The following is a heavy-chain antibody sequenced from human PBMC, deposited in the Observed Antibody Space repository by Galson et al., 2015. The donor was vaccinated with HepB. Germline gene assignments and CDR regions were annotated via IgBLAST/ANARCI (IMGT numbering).Heavy chain of an antibody. CDR2: ISGSGGST. D-gene: IGHD2-2*01. V-gene: IGHV3-23*01. CDR1: GFTFSSYA. Sequence: SLRLSCAASGFTFSSYAMSWVRQAPGKGLEWVSAISGSGGSTYYADSVKGRFTISRDNSKNTLYLQMNSLRAEDTAVYYCAKDMRGYCSSTSCYEADDAFDIWGQGTMVTVSS. J-gene: IGHJ3*02. CDR3: AKDMRGYCSSTSCYEADDAFDI.